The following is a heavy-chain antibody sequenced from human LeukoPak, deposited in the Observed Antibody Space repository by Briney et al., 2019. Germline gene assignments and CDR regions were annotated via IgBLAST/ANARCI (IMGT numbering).Heavy chain of an antibody. CDR2: IGTAGDT. J-gene: IGHJ3*02. CDR1: GFTFSSYD. CDR3: ARATQGRAFDI. Sequence: GGSLRLSCAASGFTFSSYDMHWVRQATGKGLEWVSAIGTAGDTYYLGSVKGRFTISRENAKNSLYLQMNSLRAGDTAVYYCARATQGRAFDIWGQGTMVTVSS. V-gene: IGHV3-13*01.